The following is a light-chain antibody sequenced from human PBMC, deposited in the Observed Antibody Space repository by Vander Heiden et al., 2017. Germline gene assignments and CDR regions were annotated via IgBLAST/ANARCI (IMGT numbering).Light chain of an antibody. Sequence: ALTQPASVSGSPGQSITISCTGTSRDVGVYNYVSWFQQHPGKVPRVIISDVINRPSGVSNRFSGSKSGNTASLTISGLQAEDEADYYCISFTTTSTWVFGGGTKLTVL. CDR1: SRDVGVYNY. V-gene: IGLV2-14*03. CDR3: ISFTTTSTWV. CDR2: DVI. J-gene: IGLJ3*02.